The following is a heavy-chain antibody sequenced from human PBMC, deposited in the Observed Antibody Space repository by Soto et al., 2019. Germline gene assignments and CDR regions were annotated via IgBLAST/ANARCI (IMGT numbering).Heavy chain of an antibody. J-gene: IGHJ3*02. CDR3: AREGDYPAFDI. D-gene: IGHD4-17*01. Sequence: SETLSLTCTVSGGSISSYYWSCIRQPPGKGLEWIGYIYYSGSTNYNPSLKSRVTISVDTSKNQFSLKLSSVTAADTAVYYCAREGDYPAFDIWGQGTMVTVSS. CDR2: IYYSGST. CDR1: GGSISSYY. V-gene: IGHV4-59*01.